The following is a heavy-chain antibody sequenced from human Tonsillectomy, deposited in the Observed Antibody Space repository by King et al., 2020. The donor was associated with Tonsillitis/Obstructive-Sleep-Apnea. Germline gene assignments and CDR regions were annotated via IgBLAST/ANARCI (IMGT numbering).Heavy chain of an antibody. D-gene: IGHD2-2*01. CDR2: NSSSSSYT. CDR3: ARGTQGYCSSTSCPSYYFDY. CDR1: GFTFSDYY. Sequence: QLVQSGGGLVKPGGSLRLSCAASGFTFSDYYMSWIRQAPGKGLEWVSYNSSSSSYTNYADSVKGRFTISSDNAKNSLYLQMNSLRAEDTAVYYCARGTQGYCSSTSCPSYYFDYWGQGTLVTVSS. V-gene: IGHV3-11*05. J-gene: IGHJ4*02.